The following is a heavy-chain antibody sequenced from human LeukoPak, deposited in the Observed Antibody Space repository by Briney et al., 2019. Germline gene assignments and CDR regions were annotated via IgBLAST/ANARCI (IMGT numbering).Heavy chain of an antibody. CDR3: ARVGDQINRYSSSWYNHLTGAFDI. Sequence: SETLSLTCTVSGGSISSGDYYWSWIRQPPGKGLEWIGYIYYSGSTNYNPSLKSRVTISIDTSKNQFSLKLSSVTAADTAVYYCARVGDQINRYSSSWYNHLTGAFDIWGQGTMVTVSS. CDR2: IYYSGST. V-gene: IGHV4-61*08. J-gene: IGHJ3*02. D-gene: IGHD6-13*01. CDR1: GGSISSGDYY.